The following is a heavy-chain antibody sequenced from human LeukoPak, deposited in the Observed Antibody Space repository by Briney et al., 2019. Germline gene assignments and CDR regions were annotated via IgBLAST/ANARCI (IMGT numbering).Heavy chain of an antibody. D-gene: IGHD3-9*01. CDR1: GGTFSSYA. CDR2: INPSGGST. Sequence: ASVKVSCKASGGTFSSYAISWVRQAPGQGLEWMGIINPSGGSTSYAQKFQGRVTMTRDTSTSTVYMELSSLRSEDTAVYYCARDLRDAAHPDYWGQGTLVTVSS. J-gene: IGHJ4*02. V-gene: IGHV1-46*01. CDR3: ARDLRDAAHPDY.